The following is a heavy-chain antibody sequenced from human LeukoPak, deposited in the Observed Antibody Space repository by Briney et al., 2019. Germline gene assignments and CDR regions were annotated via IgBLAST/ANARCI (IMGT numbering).Heavy chain of an antibody. V-gene: IGHV1-2*02. J-gene: IGHJ5*02. CDR2: INPNSGGT. Sequence: GASVKVSCKASGYTFTCYYMHWVRQAPGQGLEWMGWINPNSGGTNYAQKFQGRVTMTRDTSIGTAYMELSRLRSDDTAVYYCARVGTSSGYDYGDWFDPWGQGTLVTVSS. D-gene: IGHD5-12*01. CDR3: ARVGTSSGYDYGDWFDP. CDR1: GYTFTCYY.